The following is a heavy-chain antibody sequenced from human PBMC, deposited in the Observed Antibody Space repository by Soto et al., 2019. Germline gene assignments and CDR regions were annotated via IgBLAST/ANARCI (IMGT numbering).Heavy chain of an antibody. CDR2: IIPIFGTA. D-gene: IGHD3-3*01. J-gene: IGHJ5*02. CDR3: ASPKFRFWQQLDP. V-gene: IGHV1-69*13. Sequence: SVKVSCKASGGTFSSYAISWVRQAPGQGLEWMGGIIPIFGTANYAQKFQGRVTITADESTSTAYMELSSLRSEDTAVYYCASPKFRFWQQLDPWGQGTLVTVSS. CDR1: GGTFSSYA.